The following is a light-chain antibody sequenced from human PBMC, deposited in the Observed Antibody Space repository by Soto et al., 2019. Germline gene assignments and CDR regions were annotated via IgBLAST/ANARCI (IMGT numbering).Light chain of an antibody. CDR2: DAS. V-gene: IGKV3-20*01. CDR1: QSVSSSY. Sequence: EIVLTQSPGTLSLSPGERATHSCRASQSVSSSYLAWYQQKPGQAPRLLIYDASSRATGISDRFSGSGSGTDLTFTISGLEPEDFAVYYCQHYDSSQWTFGQGTKVDIK. J-gene: IGKJ1*01. CDR3: QHYDSSQWT.